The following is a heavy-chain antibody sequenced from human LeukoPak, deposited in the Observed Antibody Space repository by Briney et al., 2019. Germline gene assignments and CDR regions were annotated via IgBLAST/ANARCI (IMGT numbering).Heavy chain of an antibody. CDR3: ASSIAVAAPTDY. D-gene: IGHD6-19*01. V-gene: IGHV1-2*02. CDR1: GYTFTGYY. CDR2: INPNSGCT. J-gene: IGHJ4*02. Sequence: ASVKVSCKASGYTFTGYYMHWVRQAPGQGLEWMGWINPNSGCTNYAQKFQGRVTMTRDTSISTAYMELSRLRSDDTAVYYCASSIAVAAPTDYWGQGTLVTVSS.